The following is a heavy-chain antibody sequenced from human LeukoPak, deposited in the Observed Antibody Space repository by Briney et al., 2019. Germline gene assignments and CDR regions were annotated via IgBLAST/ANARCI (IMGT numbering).Heavy chain of an antibody. CDR2: IRGNNGNT. V-gene: IGHV3-23*01. CDR1: GFTFSSYA. J-gene: IGHJ4*02. Sequence: GGSLRLSCAASGFTFSSYAMSWVRQAPGKGLESVSLIRGNNGNTYYADSVKGRFTISRDNSKNTLYLQMNSLRDEDTAVYYCAKGAGSPYYFDYWGQGTLVTVSS. D-gene: IGHD1-1*01. CDR3: AKGAGSPYYFDY.